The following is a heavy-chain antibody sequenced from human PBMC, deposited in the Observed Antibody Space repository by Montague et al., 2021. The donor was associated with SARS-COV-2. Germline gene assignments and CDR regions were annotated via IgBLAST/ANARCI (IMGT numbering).Heavy chain of an antibody. CDR3: ARAYYGVNDAFDI. D-gene: IGHD2/OR15-2a*01. CDR2: LYYGGSI. J-gene: IGHJ3*02. Sequence: SETLSLTYTVSGGSVNSGSLYWSWIRQPPGKGLEWIGYLYYGGSINYNPSLKSRVTISVDTSKNDFSLKLSSVTAADTAVYFCARAYYGVNDAFDIWGHGIMVTVSS. V-gene: IGHV4-61*03. CDR1: GGSVNSGSLY.